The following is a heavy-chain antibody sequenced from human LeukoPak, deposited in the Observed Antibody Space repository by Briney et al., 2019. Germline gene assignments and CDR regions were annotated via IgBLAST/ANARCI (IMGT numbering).Heavy chain of an antibody. D-gene: IGHD5-18*01. J-gene: IGHJ6*02. V-gene: IGHV3-30-3*01. CDR3: ARDRVQLWNYGMDV. CDR2: ISYDGNNK. Sequence: GRSPRLSCAASGFTFSSYAMHWVRQAPGKGLEWVAVISYDGNNKYYADSVKGRFTISRDNSKNTLYLQMNSLRAEDTAVYYCARDRVQLWNYGMDVWGQGTTVTVSS. CDR1: GFTFSSYA.